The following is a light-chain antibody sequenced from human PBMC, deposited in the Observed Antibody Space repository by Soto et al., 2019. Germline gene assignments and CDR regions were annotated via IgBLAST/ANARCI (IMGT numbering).Light chain of an antibody. J-gene: IGKJ1*01. Sequence: GDRVTITCRASQSISSWLAWYQQKPGKAPKLLIYDASSLESGVPSRFSGSGSGTEFTLTISSLQPDDFATYYCQQYNSYPWTFGQVTKVDI. V-gene: IGKV1-5*01. CDR3: QQYNSYPWT. CDR2: DAS. CDR1: QSISSW.